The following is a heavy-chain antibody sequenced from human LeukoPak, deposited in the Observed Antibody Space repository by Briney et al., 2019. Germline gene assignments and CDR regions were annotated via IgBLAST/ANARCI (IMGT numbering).Heavy chain of an antibody. CDR2: ISSSGSTI. J-gene: IGHJ4*02. V-gene: IGHV3-48*03. D-gene: IGHD6-13*01. CDR1: GFTFSSYE. Sequence: PGGSLRLSCAASGFTFSSYEMNWVRQAPGKGLEWVSYISSSGSTIYYADSVKGRFTISRDNTKNSLYLQMNSLRAEDTAVYYCARDVMGAAAGPLDYWGQGTLVTVSS. CDR3: ARDVMGAAAGPLDY.